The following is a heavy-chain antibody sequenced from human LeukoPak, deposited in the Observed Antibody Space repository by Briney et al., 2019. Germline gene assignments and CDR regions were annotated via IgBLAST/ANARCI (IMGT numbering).Heavy chain of an antibody. J-gene: IGHJ3*02. CDR1: GGSISSYY. D-gene: IGHD5-24*01. CDR3: ARERWVQLDAFDI. V-gene: IGHV4-59*01. CDR2: IYHSDIT. Sequence: SETLSLTCTVSGGSISSYYWSWIRQPPGKGLERIGFIYHSDITNYNPSLKSRVTISLDTSKNQFSLKVSSVTAAATAVYYSARERWVQLDAFDIWGPGTMVTVSS.